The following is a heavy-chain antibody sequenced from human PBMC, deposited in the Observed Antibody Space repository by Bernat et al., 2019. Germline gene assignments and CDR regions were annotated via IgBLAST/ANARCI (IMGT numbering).Heavy chain of an antibody. D-gene: IGHD3-16*01. CDR3: PGEGGRSDAFDI. V-gene: IGHV3-33*01. J-gene: IGHJ3*02. CDR1: GFTFSSYD. CDR2: ICYNGSTI. Sequence: QVQLVESGGGVVQPGRSLRLSCAASGFTFSSYDMHWVRQAPGKGLEWVSFICYNGSTIYYADSVKGRFTISRDNSKNTLYLQMNSLRAEDTAVYYCPGEGGRSDAFDIWGQGTMVTVSS.